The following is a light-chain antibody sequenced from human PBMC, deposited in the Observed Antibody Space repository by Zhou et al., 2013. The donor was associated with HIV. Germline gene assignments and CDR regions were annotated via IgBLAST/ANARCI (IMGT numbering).Light chain of an antibody. V-gene: IGKV3-20*01. J-gene: IGKJ3*01. CDR2: GAS. CDR3: QQYDSSPS. CDR1: QSFGSRY. Sequence: EIVLTQSPGTLSLSPGERATLSCRASQSFGSRYLTWYQQKPGQSPRLLIYGASTRATGIPDRFSGSGSGTDFTLTISRLEPEDFAVYFCQQYDSSPSFGPGTKVDIK.